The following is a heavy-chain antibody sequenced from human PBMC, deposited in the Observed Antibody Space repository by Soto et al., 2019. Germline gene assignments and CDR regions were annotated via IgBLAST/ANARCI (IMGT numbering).Heavy chain of an antibody. CDR3: ATMGTPVTGLYYFDY. V-gene: IGHV4-30-4*01. CDR2: TSYSGTT. D-gene: IGHD4-17*01. Sequence: SETLSLTCTVSGGSISSGNYYLSWIRQPPGKGLEWIGFTSYSGTTHYSASLRSRVSISVDTSKNQFSLDLSSVTAADTAVYYCATMGTPVTGLYYFDYWGQGTLVTVSS. J-gene: IGHJ4*02. CDR1: GGSISSGNYY.